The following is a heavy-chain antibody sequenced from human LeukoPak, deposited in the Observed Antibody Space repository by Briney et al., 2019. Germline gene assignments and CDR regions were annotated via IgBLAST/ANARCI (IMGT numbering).Heavy chain of an antibody. CDR1: GFTFSNYG. CDR3: TRGEEGWYFDV. Sequence: GGSLRLSCAASGFTFSNYGMHWVRQAPGRGLGWVAVISYDESQEYYVESVKGRFTISRDNSRKTVYLQMDSLRADDTAVYYCTRGEEGWYFDVWGRGTMVTVSS. J-gene: IGHJ2*01. CDR2: ISYDESQE. V-gene: IGHV3-33*01.